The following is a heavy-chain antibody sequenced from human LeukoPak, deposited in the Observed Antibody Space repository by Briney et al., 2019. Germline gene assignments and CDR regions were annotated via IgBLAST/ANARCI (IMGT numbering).Heavy chain of an antibody. CDR3: VRDERAVTAGGEYYFDY. Sequence: ASVKVSCKASGYTFTTSGISWVRQAPGRGLEWVGWISNYNGLTHSAPRFQGRVTVTTDTFTSTAYMELRSLTSDDTAVYFCVRDERAVTAGGEYYFDYWGQGTLVTVSS. V-gene: IGHV1-18*01. D-gene: IGHD2-21*01. CDR2: ISNYNGLT. CDR1: GYTFTTSG. J-gene: IGHJ4*02.